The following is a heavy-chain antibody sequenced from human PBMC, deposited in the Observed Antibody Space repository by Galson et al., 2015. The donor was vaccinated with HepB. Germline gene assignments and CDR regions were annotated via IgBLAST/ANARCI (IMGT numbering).Heavy chain of an antibody. D-gene: IGHD4-17*01. CDR1: GGSFSGYY. CDR2: INHSGST. CDR3: ARGHPVELTTAWVYWYFDL. Sequence: LSLTCAVYGGSFSGYYWSWIRQPPGKGLEWIGEINHSGSTNKNPSLKSRVSISVDTSKNQFSLKLSSVTAADTAVYYCARGHPVELTTAWVYWYFDLWGRGTLVTVSS. V-gene: IGHV4-34*01. J-gene: IGHJ2*01.